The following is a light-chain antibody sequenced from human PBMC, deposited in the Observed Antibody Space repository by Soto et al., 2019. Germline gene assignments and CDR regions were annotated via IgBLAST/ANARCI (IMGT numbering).Light chain of an antibody. CDR2: RNN. Sequence: QSVLTQPPSASGTPGQRVTISCSGSSSNIGSNYVYWYQQLPGTAPKLLIYRNNQRPLGVPDRFSGSKSGTSASLAISGLRSEDEADYYCAAWDDSLSGWVFGGGTNLTVL. CDR1: SSNIGSNY. V-gene: IGLV1-47*01. CDR3: AAWDDSLSGWV. J-gene: IGLJ3*02.